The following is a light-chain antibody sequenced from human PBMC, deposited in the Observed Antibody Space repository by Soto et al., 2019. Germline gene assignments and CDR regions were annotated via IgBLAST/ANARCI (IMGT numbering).Light chain of an antibody. CDR3: QYYGSSVT. CDR1: QSISNDH. V-gene: IGKV3-20*01. J-gene: IGKJ4*01. Sequence: EIVVTQSPGTLSLSPGERATLSCRASQSISNDHFAWYQQKPGQAPRLLIYGTSNRATGGIAERFSGSGSGTDFTLTISRLEPEDFAVYYCQYYGSSVTFAGGTKVEIK. CDR2: GTS.